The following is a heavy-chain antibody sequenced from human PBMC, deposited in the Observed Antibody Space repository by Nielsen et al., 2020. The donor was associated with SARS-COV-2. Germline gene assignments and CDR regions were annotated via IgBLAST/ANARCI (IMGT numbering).Heavy chain of an antibody. CDR1: GFTFSDSY. D-gene: IGHD7-27*01. V-gene: IGHV3-66*01. CDR3: VRDNWGRMDV. Sequence: GESLKISCAASGFTFSDSYMSWVRQAAGKGLEWVSVIYSDDSASYADSVKGRFTVSRDNFKNMLFLQMNSLRAEDTGVYYCVRDNWGRMDVWGQGTRSPSP. CDR2: IYSDDSA. J-gene: IGHJ6*02.